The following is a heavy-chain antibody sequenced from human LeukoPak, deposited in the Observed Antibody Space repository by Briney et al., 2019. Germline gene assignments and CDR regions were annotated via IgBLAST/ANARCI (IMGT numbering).Heavy chain of an antibody. CDR1: DDSISDYY. V-gene: IGHV4-59*01. D-gene: IGHD3-16*01. CDR2: IHNSGTS. CDR3: TRGAGWLIDY. J-gene: IGHJ4*02. Sequence: SETLSLTCTVSDDSISDYYRGWIRQPPGKGLEWIGYIHNSGTSTYNLTLKSRVPISADTSKNQFSLKLNSMTTAVTAVYYCTRGAGWLIDYWGQGILVTVSS.